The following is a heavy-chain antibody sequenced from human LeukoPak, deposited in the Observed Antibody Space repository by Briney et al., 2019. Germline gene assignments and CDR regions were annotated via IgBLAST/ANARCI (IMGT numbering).Heavy chain of an antibody. Sequence: ASVKVSCKASGGTFSSYAISWVRQAPGQGLEWMGGIIPIFGTANYAQKFQGRVTITTDESTSTAYMELSSLRSEDTAVYYCTRDYYDSSGMYYSDYWGQGTLVTVSS. CDR2: IIPIFGTA. D-gene: IGHD3-22*01. CDR3: TRDYYDSSGMYYSDY. V-gene: IGHV1-69*05. CDR1: GGTFSSYA. J-gene: IGHJ4*02.